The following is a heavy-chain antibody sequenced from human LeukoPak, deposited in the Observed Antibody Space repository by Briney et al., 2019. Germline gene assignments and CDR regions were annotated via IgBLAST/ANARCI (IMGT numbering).Heavy chain of an antibody. CDR3: ARHNIVVVPAAIEPFDY. D-gene: IGHD2-2*01. Sequence: SSETLSLTCTVSGGSISSYYWSWIRQPPGKGLEWIGYIYYSGSTNYNPSLKSRVTISVDTSKNQFSLKLSSVTAADTAVYYCARHNIVVVPAAIEPFDYWGQGTLVTVSS. J-gene: IGHJ4*02. CDR2: IYYSGST. CDR1: GGSISSYY. V-gene: IGHV4-59*08.